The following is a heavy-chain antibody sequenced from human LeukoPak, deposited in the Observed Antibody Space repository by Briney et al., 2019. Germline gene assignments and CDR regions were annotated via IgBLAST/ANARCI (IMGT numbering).Heavy chain of an antibody. D-gene: IGHD3-10*01. CDR3: ARTLWFGELDY. Sequence: GASVKVSCKASGYTFTGYYMHWVRQAPGQGLEWMGWINHNSGGTNYAQKFKGRVTMTRDTSISTAYMELSRLRSDDTAVYYCARTLWFGELDYWGQGTLVTVSS. CDR1: GYTFTGYY. J-gene: IGHJ4*02. CDR2: INHNSGGT. V-gene: IGHV1-2*02.